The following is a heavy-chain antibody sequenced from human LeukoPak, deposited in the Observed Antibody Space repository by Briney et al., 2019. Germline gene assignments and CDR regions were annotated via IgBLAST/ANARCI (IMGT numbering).Heavy chain of an antibody. CDR1: GYTSTSYG. J-gene: IGHJ4*02. D-gene: IGHD3-22*01. CDR3: ARDYYDSSGYFNFDY. V-gene: IGHV1-18*01. Sequence: ASVKVSCKASGYTSTSYGISRVRQAPGQGLEWMGWISAYNGNTNYAQKLQGKVTMTTDTSTSTAYMELRSLRSDDTAVYYCARDYYDSSGYFNFDYWGQGTLVTVSS. CDR2: ISAYNGNT.